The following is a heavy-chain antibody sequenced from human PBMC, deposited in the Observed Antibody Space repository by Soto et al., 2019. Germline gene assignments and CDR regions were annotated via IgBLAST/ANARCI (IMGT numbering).Heavy chain of an antibody. CDR2: INHSGST. Sequence: SETLSLTCAVYGGSFSGYYWSWIRQPPGKGLEWIGEINHSGSTNYNPSLKSRVTISVDTSKNQFSLKLSPVTAADTAVYYCATFPEGDPSHYFDYWGQGTLVTVSS. CDR1: GGSFSGYY. V-gene: IGHV4-34*01. J-gene: IGHJ4*02. CDR3: ATFPEGDPSHYFDY. D-gene: IGHD1-26*01.